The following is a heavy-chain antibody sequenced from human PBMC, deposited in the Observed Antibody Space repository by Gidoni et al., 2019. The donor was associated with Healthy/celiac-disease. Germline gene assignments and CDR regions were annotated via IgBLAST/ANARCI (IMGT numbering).Heavy chain of an antibody. CDR2: IYYSGST. J-gene: IGHJ4*02. Sequence: QVQLQESGPGLVKPSETLSLTCTVSGGSISSYYWSWIRQPPGKGLEWIGYIYYSGSTNYNPSLKSRVTAADTAVYYCARGSGQDFWSGYRYDYFDYWGQGTLVTVSS. CDR3: Y. D-gene: IGHD3-3*01. CDR1: GGSISSYY. V-gene: IGHV4-59*01.